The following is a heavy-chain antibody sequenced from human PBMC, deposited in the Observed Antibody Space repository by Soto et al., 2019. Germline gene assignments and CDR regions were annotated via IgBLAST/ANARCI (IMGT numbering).Heavy chain of an antibody. V-gene: IGHV4-34*01. Sequence: SETLSLTCAVYGGSFSGYYWSWIRQPPGKGLEWIGEINHSGSTNYNPSLKSRVTISVDTSKNQFSLKLSSVTAADTAVYYCARGRFGQQLVLSPYQAEYFQHWGQGTLVTVSS. CDR2: INHSGST. CDR1: GGSFSGYY. J-gene: IGHJ1*01. CDR3: ARGRFGQQLVLSPYQAEYFQH. D-gene: IGHD6-13*01.